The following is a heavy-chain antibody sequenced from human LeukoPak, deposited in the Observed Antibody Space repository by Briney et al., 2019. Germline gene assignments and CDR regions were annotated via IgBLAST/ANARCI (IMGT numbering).Heavy chain of an antibody. Sequence: VQITCKACAYTITGYYLHCVGQAPRQGREELMGINSNSGGTNYAKTFQGRVTMTRDTSISTAYMELSRLRSDDTAVYYCAREYYDILTGYSAHIVWFDPWGQGTLVTVSS. CDR2: INSNSGGT. J-gene: IGHJ5*02. CDR1: AYTITGYY. D-gene: IGHD3-9*01. V-gene: IGHV1-2*02. CDR3: AREYYDILTGYSAHIVWFDP.